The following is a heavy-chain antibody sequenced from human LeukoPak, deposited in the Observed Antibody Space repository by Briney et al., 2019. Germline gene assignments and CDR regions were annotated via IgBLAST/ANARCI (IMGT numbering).Heavy chain of an antibody. CDR1: GFTASSYW. CDR3: ARDPIPYYYDSSGSYYFDY. D-gene: IGHD3-22*01. V-gene: IGHV3-33*08. Sequence: PGGSLRLSCVASGFTASSYWMSWVRQAPGKGLEWVAVIWYDGSNKYYADSVKGRFTISRDNSKNTLYLQMNSLRAEDTAVYYCARDPIPYYYDSSGSYYFDYWGQGTLVTVSS. CDR2: IWYDGSNK. J-gene: IGHJ4*02.